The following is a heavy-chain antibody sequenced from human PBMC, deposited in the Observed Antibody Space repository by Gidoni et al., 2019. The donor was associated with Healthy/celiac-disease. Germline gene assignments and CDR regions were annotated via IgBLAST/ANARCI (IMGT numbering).Heavy chain of an antibody. V-gene: IGHV3-48*01. J-gene: IGHJ6*02. Sequence: EVQLVESGGGLVQPGGSLRLSCPASGFTFSRYSMNWVRQAPGKGLEWVSYSSSSSSTIYYADSVKGRFTISRDNAKNSLYLQMNSLRAEDTAVYYCARDGGDSYYYYGMDVWGQGTTVTVSS. CDR3: ARDGGDSYYYYGMDV. D-gene: IGHD2-21*01. CDR2: SSSSSSTI. CDR1: GFTFSRYS.